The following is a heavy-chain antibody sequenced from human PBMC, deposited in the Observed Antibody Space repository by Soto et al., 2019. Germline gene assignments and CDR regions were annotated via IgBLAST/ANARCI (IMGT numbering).Heavy chain of an antibody. CDR2: IYHSGST. V-gene: IGHV4-30-2*01. CDR1: GGSISSGGYS. J-gene: IGHJ1*01. D-gene: IGHD3-22*01. Sequence: SETLSLTCAVSGGSISSGGYSRSWIRQPPGKGLEWIGYIYHSGSTYYNPSLKSRVTISVDRSKNQFSLKLSSVTAADTAVYYCARGGYVGDSSGYYYTEYFQHWGQGTLVTVSS. CDR3: ARGGYVGDSSGYYYTEYFQH.